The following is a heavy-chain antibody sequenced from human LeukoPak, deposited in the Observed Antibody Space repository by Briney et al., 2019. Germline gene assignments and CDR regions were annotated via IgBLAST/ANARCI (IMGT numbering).Heavy chain of an antibody. Sequence: KPSETLSLTCTVSGGSISSSSYYWGWIRQPPGKGLEWLGGIYYSGSTYYNPSLRSRVTISVDTSKNQFSLKLSSVTAADTAVYYCARDQGALGRDYMDVWGKGTTVTVSS. CDR3: ARDQGALGRDYMDV. J-gene: IGHJ6*03. CDR1: GGSISSSSYY. V-gene: IGHV4-39*02. CDR2: IYYSGST. D-gene: IGHD5-24*01.